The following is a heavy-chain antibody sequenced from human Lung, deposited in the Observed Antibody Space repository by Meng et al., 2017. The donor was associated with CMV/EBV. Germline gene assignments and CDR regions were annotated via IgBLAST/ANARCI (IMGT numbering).Heavy chain of an antibody. J-gene: IGHJ6*02. CDR2: ISGNTGFI. V-gene: IGHV3-9*01. D-gene: IGHD2-21*02. Sequence: SLKISCAASGFTFDDFAMHWVRQIPGEGLEWVSGISGNTGFIGYADSVKGRFTISRDNAKKTLTLQMNILTVEDTALYYCAKGGGERVTFDAMDVWGQGTXVTVYS. CDR1: GFTFDDFA. CDR3: AKGGGERVTFDAMDV.